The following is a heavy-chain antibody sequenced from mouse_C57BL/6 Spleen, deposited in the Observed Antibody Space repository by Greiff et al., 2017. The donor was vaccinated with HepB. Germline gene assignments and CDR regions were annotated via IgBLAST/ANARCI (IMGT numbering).Heavy chain of an antibody. J-gene: IGHJ2*01. Sequence: GLEWIGRIDPNSGGTKYNEKFKSKATLTVDKPSSTAYMQLSSLTSEDSAVYYCARSPFTTVVADYWGQGTTLTVSS. V-gene: IGHV1-72*01. D-gene: IGHD1-1*01. CDR2: IDPNSGGT. CDR3: ARSPFTTVVADY.